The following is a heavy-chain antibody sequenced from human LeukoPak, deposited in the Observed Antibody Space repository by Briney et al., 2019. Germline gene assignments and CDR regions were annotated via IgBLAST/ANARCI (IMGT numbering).Heavy chain of an antibody. V-gene: IGHV3-66*02. CDR1: GFTGSNTH. Sequence: GSLRLSCAVSGFTGSNTHIYWGRQAPGKGLEWVSVIYGGGATYYADSVKGRFTISRDNSKNTVYLQMHSLRVEDTALYYCCPAGGYSKYWGQGTLVTVSS. J-gene: IGHJ4*02. D-gene: IGHD2-21*01. CDR2: IYGGGAT. CDR3: CPAGGYSKY.